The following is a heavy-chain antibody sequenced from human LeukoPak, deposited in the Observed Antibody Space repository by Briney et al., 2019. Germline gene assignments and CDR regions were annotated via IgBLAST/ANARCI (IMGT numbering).Heavy chain of an antibody. Sequence: PGGSLRPSCAASGFTLSSYAMSWVRQAPGKGLEWVANIKQDGSEKYYVDSVKGRFTISRDNAKNSLYLQMNSLRAEDTAVYYCARSIWGVATIIDYWGQGTLVTVSS. CDR3: ARSIWGVATIIDY. J-gene: IGHJ4*02. V-gene: IGHV3-7*01. CDR2: IKQDGSEK. D-gene: IGHD5-12*01. CDR1: GFTLSSYA.